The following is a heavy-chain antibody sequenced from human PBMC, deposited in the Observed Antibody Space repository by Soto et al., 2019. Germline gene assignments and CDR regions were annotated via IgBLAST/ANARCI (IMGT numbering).Heavy chain of an antibody. CDR2: IYTSGSI. CDR1: GGSISSYY. D-gene: IGHD4-17*01. V-gene: IGHV4-4*07. J-gene: IGHJ5*02. CDR3: ARDLPAARYGHNWFDP. Sequence: SETLSLTCTVSGGSISSYYWSWIRQPAGKGLEWIGRIYTSGSINYNPSLKSRVTMSVDTSKNQFSLKLSSVTAADTAVYYCARDLPAARYGHNWFDPWGQGTLVTVSS.